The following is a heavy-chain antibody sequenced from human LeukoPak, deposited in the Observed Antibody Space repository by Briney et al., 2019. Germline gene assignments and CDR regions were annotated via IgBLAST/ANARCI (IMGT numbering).Heavy chain of an antibody. Sequence: SETLSLTCAVYGGSFSGYYWSWIRQPPEKGLEWIGEINHSGSTNYNPSLKSRVTISVDTSKNQFSLQLSSVTAADKAVYYCARVDSSGWYELDYWGQRTLVTVSS. CDR2: INHSGST. V-gene: IGHV4-34*01. D-gene: IGHD6-19*01. CDR1: GGSFSGYY. CDR3: ARVDSSGWYELDY. J-gene: IGHJ4*02.